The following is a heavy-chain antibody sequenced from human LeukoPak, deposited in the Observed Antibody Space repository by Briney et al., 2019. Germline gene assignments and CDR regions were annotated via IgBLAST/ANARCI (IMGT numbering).Heavy chain of an antibody. CDR1: GYTFTGYY. D-gene: IGHD6-19*01. J-gene: IGHJ5*02. CDR3: ATNSQWLVGNWFDP. V-gene: IGHV1-2*06. Sequence: GASVKVSCKASGYTFTGYYMNWVRQAPGQGLEWMGRINPNSGGTNYAQKFQGRVTMTRDTSISTAYMELSRLRSDDTAVYSCATNSQWLVGNWFDPWGQGTLVTVSS. CDR2: INPNSGGT.